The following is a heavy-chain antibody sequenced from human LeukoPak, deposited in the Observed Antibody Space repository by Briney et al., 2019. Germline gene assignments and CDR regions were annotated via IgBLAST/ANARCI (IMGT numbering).Heavy chain of an antibody. CDR1: GDSISSGDYY. V-gene: IGHV4-61*10. CDR2: IYYSGST. D-gene: IGHD3-16*01. J-gene: IGHJ5*02. CDR3: ARFTPQGYGWGGYNRFDP. Sequence: SETLSLTCTVSGDSISSGDYYWSWIRQPAGKGLEWIGYIYYSGSTNYNPSLKSRVTISVDTSKNQFSLNLTSVTAADTAVYYCARFTPQGYGWGGYNRFDPWGQGTLVTVSS.